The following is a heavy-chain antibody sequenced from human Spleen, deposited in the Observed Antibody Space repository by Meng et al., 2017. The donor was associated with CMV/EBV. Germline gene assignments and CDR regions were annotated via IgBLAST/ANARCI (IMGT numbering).Heavy chain of an antibody. Sequence: GESLKISCAASGFIFSNHWMSWVRQAPGKGLEWVSGIDWNGRSTAYADSVKGRFTISRDNAKKSLYLQMNSLGAEDTALYYCTSWDDSGDYWGQGTLVAVSS. V-gene: IGHV3-20*04. D-gene: IGHD3-22*01. CDR3: TSWDDSGDY. J-gene: IGHJ4*02. CDR1: GFIFSNHW. CDR2: IDWNGRST.